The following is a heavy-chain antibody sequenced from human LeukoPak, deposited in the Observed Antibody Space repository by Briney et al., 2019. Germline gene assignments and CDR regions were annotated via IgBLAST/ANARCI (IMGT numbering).Heavy chain of an antibody. J-gene: IGHJ4*02. CDR1: GFAFSTYW. CDR2: ISSGGSSI. D-gene: IGHD3-22*01. CDR3: ARDFRGYDSRLHDY. V-gene: IGHV3-48*04. Sequence: GGSLRLSCVASGFAFSTYWMSWVRQAPGKGLEWISYISSGGSSIYYADSVKGRFTISRDNAKNSLYLQMYSLRAEDTAVYYCARDFRGYDSRLHDYWGQGTLVTVSS.